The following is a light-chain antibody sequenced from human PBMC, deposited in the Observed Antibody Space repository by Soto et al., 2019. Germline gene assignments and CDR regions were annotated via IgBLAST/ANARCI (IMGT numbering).Light chain of an antibody. CDR1: QSVSSSY. CDR3: QQYGSSPRT. V-gene: IGKV3-20*01. J-gene: IGKJ1*01. Sequence: EIVLTQSPGTLSLSPGERATLSCRASQSVSSSYLAWYQQKPGQAPRLLIYGASSRATGIPDRFSGSGSGTDITLTISRLEPEDSAVYYCQQYGSSPRTFGQGTKVEIK. CDR2: GAS.